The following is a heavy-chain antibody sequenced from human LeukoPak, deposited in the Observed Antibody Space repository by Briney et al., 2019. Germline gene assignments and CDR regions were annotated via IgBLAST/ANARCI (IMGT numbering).Heavy chain of an antibody. CDR2: INHSGST. CDR3: ARHVRTAYYYDSSGYSNLDY. J-gene: IGHJ4*02. D-gene: IGHD3-22*01. V-gene: IGHV4-34*01. Sequence: SETLSLTCAVYGGSFSGYYWSWIRQPPGKGLEWIGEINHSGSTNYNPSLKSRVIISVDTSKNQFSLKLSSVTAADTAVYYCARHVRTAYYYDSSGYSNLDYWGQGTLVTVSS. CDR1: GGSFSGYY.